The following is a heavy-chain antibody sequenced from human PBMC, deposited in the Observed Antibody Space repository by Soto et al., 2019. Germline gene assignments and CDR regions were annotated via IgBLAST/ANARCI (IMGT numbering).Heavy chain of an antibody. CDR2: MSYAGTYK. Sequence: AGSLRLSCAVSGFTFSDYDMHWVRQAPGKGLEWVAVMSYAGTYKYYADSVKGRFTISRDLSGNTLFLQMNSLRLEDTAVYFCAKEMYPRTVLDSSSPWGDYWGQGTLVTVSS. J-gene: IGHJ4*02. D-gene: IGHD6-6*01. V-gene: IGHV3-30*18. CDR3: AKEMYPRTVLDSSSPWGDY. CDR1: GFTFSDYD.